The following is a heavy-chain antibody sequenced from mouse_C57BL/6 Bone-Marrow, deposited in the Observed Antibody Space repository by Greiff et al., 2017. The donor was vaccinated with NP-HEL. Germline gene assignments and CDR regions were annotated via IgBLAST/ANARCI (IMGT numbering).Heavy chain of an antibody. Sequence: EVQLQQSVAELVRPGASVKLSCTASGFNIKNTYMHWVKQRPEQGLEWIGRIDPANGNTKYAPQFQGKAHITADTSSNTAYLQLSSLTSEDTAIYYCAGFYSNLEAWFAYWGQGTLVTVSA. CDR2: IDPANGNT. J-gene: IGHJ3*01. V-gene: IGHV14-3*01. CDR3: AGFYSNLEAWFAY. D-gene: IGHD2-5*01. CDR1: GFNIKNTY.